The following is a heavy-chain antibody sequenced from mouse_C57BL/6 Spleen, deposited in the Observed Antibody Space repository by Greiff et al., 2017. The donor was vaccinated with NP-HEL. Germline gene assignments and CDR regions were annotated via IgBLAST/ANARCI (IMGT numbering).Heavy chain of an antibody. D-gene: IGHD1-1*01. J-gene: IGHJ1*03. CDR2: ISGGGGNT. CDR1: GFTFSSYT. V-gene: IGHV5-9*01. Sequence: DVMLVESGGGLVKPGGSLKLSCAASGFTFSSYTMSWVRQTPEKRLEWVATISGGGGNTYYPDSVKGRFTISRDNAKNTLYLQMSSLRSEDTALYYCARHSAVVARDWYFDGWGTGTTVTVSS. CDR3: ARHSAVVARDWYFDG.